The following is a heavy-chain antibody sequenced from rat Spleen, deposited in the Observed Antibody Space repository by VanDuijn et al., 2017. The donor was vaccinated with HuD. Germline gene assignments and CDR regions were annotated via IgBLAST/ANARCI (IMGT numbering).Heavy chain of an antibody. Sequence: EVQLVESGGGLVQPGRSLKLSCAASGFAISDYNIAWVLQAPGKGLEGLSTSSYDGSSTYYRDSVKGRFPISRDKAKSTLDLQMDSLRSEDTATYYCARLQWGFDYWCQGVMVTVSS. J-gene: IGHJ2*01. D-gene: IGHD1-1*01. CDR2: SSYDGSST. CDR1: GFAISDYN. V-gene: IGHV5-7*01. CDR3: ARLQWGFDY.